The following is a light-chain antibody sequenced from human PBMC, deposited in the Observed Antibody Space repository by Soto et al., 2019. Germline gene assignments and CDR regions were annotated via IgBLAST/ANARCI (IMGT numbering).Light chain of an antibody. CDR2: DVS. J-gene: IGLJ1*01. CDR1: SSDVGSFDS. CDR3: SSVTTSSTLV. Sequence: QSVLTQPASVSGSPGQPITISCTGTSSDVGSFDSVAWYQHNPGKAPILMIYDVSNRPSVVSSRFSGSKSGNTASLSISGLQTEDEYNYDSSSVTTSSTLVFGNGTKVTVL. V-gene: IGLV2-14*03.